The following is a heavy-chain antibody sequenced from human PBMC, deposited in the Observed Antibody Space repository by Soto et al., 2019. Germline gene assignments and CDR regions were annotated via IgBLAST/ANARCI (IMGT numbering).Heavy chain of an antibody. J-gene: IGHJ4*02. D-gene: IGHD3-10*01. CDR3: ASTITMVRGVMRGRFDY. Sequence: QVQLQQWGAGLLKPSETLSLTCAVYGGSFSGCYWSWIRQPPGEGLEWIGEINHSGSTNYNPSLKSRVTRSVDTSKNQFSLKLSSVTAADTAVYYCASTITMVRGVMRGRFDYWGQGTLVTVSS. CDR2: INHSGST. V-gene: IGHV4-34*01. CDR1: GGSFSGCY.